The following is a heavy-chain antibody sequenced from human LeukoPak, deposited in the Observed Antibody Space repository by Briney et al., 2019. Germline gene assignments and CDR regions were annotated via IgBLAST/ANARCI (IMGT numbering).Heavy chain of an antibody. D-gene: IGHD6-19*01. Sequence: ASVKVSCKVSGFTLTDLSIHWVRQAPGQGLEWMGWINPNSGDTNYAQKFQGRIIMTRDTSITTAYMELSRLTSDDTAMYYCASFASGWYSNYWGQGTLVTV. J-gene: IGHJ4*02. CDR2: INPNSGDT. CDR1: GFTLTDLS. CDR3: ASFASGWYSNY. V-gene: IGHV1-2*02.